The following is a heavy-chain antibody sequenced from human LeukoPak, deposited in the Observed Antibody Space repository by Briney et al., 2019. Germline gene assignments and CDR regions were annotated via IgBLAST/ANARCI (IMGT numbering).Heavy chain of an antibody. D-gene: IGHD6-19*01. V-gene: IGHV1-2*02. Sequence: ASVTVSCKASGYTFTGYYMHWVRQAPGQGLEWMGCINPNSGGTNYAQKFQGRVTMTRDTSISTAYMELSRLRSDDTAVYYCARVRAVAGIFYYYFDYGGQGTLVTVSA. J-gene: IGHJ4*02. CDR2: INPNSGGT. CDR3: ARVRAVAGIFYYYFDY. CDR1: GYTFTGYY.